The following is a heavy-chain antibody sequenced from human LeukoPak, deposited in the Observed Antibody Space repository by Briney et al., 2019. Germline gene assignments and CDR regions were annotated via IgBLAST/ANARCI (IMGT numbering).Heavy chain of an antibody. CDR2: ISAYNGNR. D-gene: IGHD3-10*01. J-gene: IGHJ4*02. CDR1: DYTFSSYG. V-gene: IGHV1-18*01. CDR3: ARGPNHYFGAGSAPKDFDY. Sequence: ASVKVSCKASDYTFSSYGIHWVRQAPGQGPEWMGWISAYNGNRDYALKFQGRVTMATDTSTNTAQMELRSLRSDDTAVYYCARGPNHYFGAGSAPKDFDYWGQGTLVIVSS.